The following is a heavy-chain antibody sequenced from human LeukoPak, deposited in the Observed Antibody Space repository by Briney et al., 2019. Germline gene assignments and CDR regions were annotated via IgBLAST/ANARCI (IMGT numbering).Heavy chain of an antibody. J-gene: IGHJ6*02. CDR2: ISWNSGSI. CDR3: AKDISAQRCSSTSCYYYYYGMDV. Sequence: GGSLRLSCAASGFTFDDYAMHWVRQAPGKGLEWVSGISWNSGSIGYADSVKGRFTISRDNAKNSLYLQMNSLRAEDTALYYCAKDISAQRCSSTSCYYYYYGMDVWGQGTTVTVSS. V-gene: IGHV3-9*01. D-gene: IGHD2-2*01. CDR1: GFTFDDYA.